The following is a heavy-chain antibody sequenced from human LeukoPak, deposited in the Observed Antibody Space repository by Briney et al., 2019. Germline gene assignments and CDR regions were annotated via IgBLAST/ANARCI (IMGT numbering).Heavy chain of an antibody. J-gene: IGHJ6*02. CDR1: GYTLTELS. D-gene: IGHD3-10*01. CDR3: ARVGTMVPFYYYYYGMDV. Sequence: ASVKVSCKVSGYTLTELSMHWVRQAPGKGLEWMGWISAYNGNTNYAQKLQGRVTMTTDTSTSTAYMELRSLRSDDTAVYYCARVGTMVPFYYYYYGMDVWGQGTTVTVSS. V-gene: IGHV1-18*01. CDR2: ISAYNGNT.